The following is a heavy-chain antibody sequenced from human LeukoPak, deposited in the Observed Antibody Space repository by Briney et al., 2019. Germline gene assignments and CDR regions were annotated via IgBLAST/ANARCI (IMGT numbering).Heavy chain of an antibody. J-gene: IGHJ6*02. V-gene: IGHV4-61*02. CDR3: ARDVRSGFLEWLSYYGMDV. Sequence: PSQTLSLTCTVSGVSISSGSYYWSWIRQPAGKGLEWIGRIYTSGSTNYNPSLKSRVTISVDTSKNQFSLKLSSVTAADTAVYYCARDVRSGFLEWLSYYGMDVWGQGTTVTVSS. CDR1: GVSISSGSYY. CDR2: IYTSGST. D-gene: IGHD3-3*01.